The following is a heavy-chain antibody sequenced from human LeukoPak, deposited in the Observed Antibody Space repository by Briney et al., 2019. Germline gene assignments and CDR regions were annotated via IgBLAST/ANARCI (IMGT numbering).Heavy chain of an antibody. CDR3: ARDERGYSYGQFDY. V-gene: IGHV1-69*05. Sequence: ASVKVSCKASGGTFSSYAISWVRQAPGQGLEWMGGIIPIFGTANYAQKFQGRVTIITDESTSTAYMELSSLRSEDTAVYYCARDERGYSYGQFDYWGQGTLVTVSS. CDR2: IIPIFGTA. CDR1: GGTFSSYA. D-gene: IGHD5-18*01. J-gene: IGHJ4*02.